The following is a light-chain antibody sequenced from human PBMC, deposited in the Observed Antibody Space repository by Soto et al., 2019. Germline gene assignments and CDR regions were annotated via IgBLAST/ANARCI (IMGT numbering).Light chain of an antibody. CDR3: KQYGRSPCT. J-gene: IGKJ3*01. Sequence: DIVLTQSPCTLSLSPGERATVSCSSSQSITSSYLAWYQQKPGQAPRLLIHGASNRATGIPDRFSGSGSGTEFTLTISRLETEDFAVFYCKQYGRSPCTFGTGTKVDIK. V-gene: IGKV3-20*01. CDR1: QSITSSY. CDR2: GAS.